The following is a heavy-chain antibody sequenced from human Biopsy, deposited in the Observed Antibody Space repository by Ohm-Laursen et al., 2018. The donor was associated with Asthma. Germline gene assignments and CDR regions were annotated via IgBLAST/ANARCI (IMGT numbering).Heavy chain of an antibody. Sequence: GTLSLTCSVSGGSISSSSYYWGWIRQPPGKGLEWIGSIYYSGSTYYNPPLKSRVTISVDTSKNQFSLKLSSVTAADTAVYYCAMSPTWGPEVWEAFAFDIWGQGTMVTVSS. CDR3: AMSPTWGPEVWEAFAFDI. V-gene: IGHV4-39*01. CDR1: GGSISSSSYY. J-gene: IGHJ3*02. D-gene: IGHD3-16*01. CDR2: IYYSGST.